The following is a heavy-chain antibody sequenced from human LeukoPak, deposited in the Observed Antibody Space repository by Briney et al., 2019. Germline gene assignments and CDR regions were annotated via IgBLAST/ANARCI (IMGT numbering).Heavy chain of an antibody. CDR3: ARDELSTVFPLGGGN. J-gene: IGHJ4*02. Sequence: GASVKVSCKASGGTFSTYGISWVRQAPGQGLEWMGRIIPVLGISNYAQKFQGRVTITADKSTSTAYMELSSLRSDDTAMYYCARDELSTVFPLGGGNWGQGTLVTVSS. D-gene: IGHD3-16*01. CDR2: IIPVLGIS. CDR1: GGTFSTYG. V-gene: IGHV1-69*04.